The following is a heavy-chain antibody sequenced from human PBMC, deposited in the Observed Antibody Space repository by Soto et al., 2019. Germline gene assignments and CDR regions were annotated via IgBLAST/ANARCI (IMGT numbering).Heavy chain of an antibody. J-gene: IGHJ6*02. CDR3: ARDMRGYHDV. CDR1: GGSISSYY. V-gene: IGHV4-59*01. Sequence: PSETLSLTCTVSGGSISSYYWSWIRQPPGKGLEWIKYNYYSGSTNYNPPLKSRVTISVDTSKNQFSLKLSSVTAADTAVYYCARDMRGYHDVWGQGTTVTVSS. CDR2: NYYSGST. D-gene: IGHD3-22*01.